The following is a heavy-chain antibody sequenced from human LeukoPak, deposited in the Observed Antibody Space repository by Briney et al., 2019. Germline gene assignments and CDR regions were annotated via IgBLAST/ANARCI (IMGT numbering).Heavy chain of an antibody. D-gene: IGHD1-14*01. CDR2: ISSSGSTI. V-gene: IGHV3-48*03. J-gene: IGHJ4*02. Sequence: GGSLRLSCAASGFTFSSYEMNWVRQAPGKGLEWVSYISSSGSTIYYADSVKGRFTISRDNAKNSLYLQMNSLRAEDTAVYYCARASRITGWGYWGQGTLVTVSS. CDR1: GFTFSSYE. CDR3: ARASRITGWGY.